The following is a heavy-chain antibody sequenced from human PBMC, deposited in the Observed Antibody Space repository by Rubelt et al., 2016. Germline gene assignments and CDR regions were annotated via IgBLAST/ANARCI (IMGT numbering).Heavy chain of an antibody. CDR3: ARMVNDFWSGYHNWFDP. Sequence: QVQLVQSGAEVKKPGASVKVSCKASGYTFTSYGISWVRQATGQGLEWMGWMNPNSGTTGDAQKFQGRVTMTRNTAISTAYMELSSLRAEDTAVYYCARMVNDFWSGYHNWFDPWGQGTLVTVSS. J-gene: IGHJ5*02. CDR1: GYTFTSYG. CDR2: MNPNSGTT. D-gene: IGHD3-3*01. V-gene: IGHV1-8*02.